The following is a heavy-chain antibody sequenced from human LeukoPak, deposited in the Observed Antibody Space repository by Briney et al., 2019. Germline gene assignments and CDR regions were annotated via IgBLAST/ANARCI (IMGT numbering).Heavy chain of an antibody. CDR1: GYTFTGYY. D-gene: IGHD1-7*01. CDR2: INPNSGGT. Sequence: ASVKVSCKASGYTFTGYYMHWVRQPPGQGLEWMGWINPNSGGTNYAQKFQGSVTMTRDTSISTAYMELSRLRSDDTAVYYCARVLGPNWNYYYWGQGTLVTVSS. CDR3: ARVLGPNWNYYY. J-gene: IGHJ4*02. V-gene: IGHV1-2*02.